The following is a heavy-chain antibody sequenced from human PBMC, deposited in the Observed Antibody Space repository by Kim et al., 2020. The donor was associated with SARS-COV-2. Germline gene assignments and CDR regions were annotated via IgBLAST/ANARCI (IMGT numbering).Heavy chain of an antibody. V-gene: IGHV1-46*01. Sequence: TTRLPSRVTMTRDTSTRTVFMDLSNLGSDDTAVYYCARETAAAGKTFDYWGQGTLVTVSS. J-gene: IGHJ4*02. CDR3: ARETAAAGKTFDY. D-gene: IGHD6-13*01.